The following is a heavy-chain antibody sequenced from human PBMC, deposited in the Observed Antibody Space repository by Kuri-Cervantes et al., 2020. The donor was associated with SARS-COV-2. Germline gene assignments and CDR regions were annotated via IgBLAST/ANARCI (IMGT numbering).Heavy chain of an antibody. CDR3: ARGRIAVVPAAKAFDP. CDR2: INHSGGT. D-gene: IGHD2-2*01. V-gene: IGHV4-34*01. J-gene: IGHJ5*02. Sequence: SQTLSLTCAVYGGSFSGYYWSWIRQPPGKGLEWIGEINHSGGTNYNPSLKSRVTISVDTSKNQFSLKLSSVTAADTAVYYYARGRIAVVPAAKAFDPWGQGTLVTVSS. CDR1: GGSFSGYY.